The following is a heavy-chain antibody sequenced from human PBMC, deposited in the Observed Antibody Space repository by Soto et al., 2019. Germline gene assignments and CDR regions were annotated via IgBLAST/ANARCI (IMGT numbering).Heavy chain of an antibody. CDR2: IYHSGST. CDR1: GGSISSGGYS. Sequence: PSETLSLTCAVSGGSISSGGYSWSWIRQPPGKGLEWIGYIYHSGSTYYNPSLKSRVTISVDRSKNQFSLKLSSVTAADTAVYYCAREALLNWFDPWGQGTLVTVSS. CDR3: AREALLNWFDP. V-gene: IGHV4-30-2*01. J-gene: IGHJ5*02. D-gene: IGHD2-15*01.